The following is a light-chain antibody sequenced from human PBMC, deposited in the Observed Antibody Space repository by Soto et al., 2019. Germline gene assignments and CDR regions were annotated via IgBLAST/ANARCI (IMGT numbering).Light chain of an antibody. CDR3: QSYDSSRSGHVG. Sequence: QSVLTQPPSVSGAPGQRVTISCTGSSSNIGAGYDVHWYQQLPGTAPKLLIYGNSNRPSGVPDRFSGSKSGTSASLAITGLQAEDEADYYCQSYDSSRSGHVGFGRGTKLTVL. V-gene: IGLV1-40*01. J-gene: IGLJ2*01. CDR2: GNS. CDR1: SSNIGAGYD.